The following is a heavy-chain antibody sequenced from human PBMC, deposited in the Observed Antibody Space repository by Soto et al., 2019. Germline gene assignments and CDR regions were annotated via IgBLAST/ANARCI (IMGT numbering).Heavy chain of an antibody. CDR1: GGSISSYY. D-gene: IGHD1-26*01. Sequence: TLSLTCTVSGGSISSYYWSWIRQPPGKGLEWIGYIYYSGSTNYNPSLKSRVTISVDTSKNEFSLKLSSVTAADTAVYYCARSTYSGTLFDYWVQGTLVTVSS. V-gene: IGHV4-59*12. CDR3: ARSTYSGTLFDY. J-gene: IGHJ4*02. CDR2: IYYSGST.